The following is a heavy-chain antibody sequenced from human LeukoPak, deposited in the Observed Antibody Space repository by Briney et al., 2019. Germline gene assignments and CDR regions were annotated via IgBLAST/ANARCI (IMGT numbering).Heavy chain of an antibody. V-gene: IGHV3-23*01. CDR3: AKDERNWNYNLASQTYD. D-gene: IGHD1-7*01. CDR2: FSGSGGST. J-gene: IGHJ4*02. Sequence: GGSLRLSCAASGFTFSSYAMHWVRQAPGKGLEWVSGFSGSGGSTYYADSVKGRFTISRDKSKNTLYLQMSSLRAEDTAVYYCAKDERNWNYNLASQTYDWGQGTLVTVSS. CDR1: GFTFSSYA.